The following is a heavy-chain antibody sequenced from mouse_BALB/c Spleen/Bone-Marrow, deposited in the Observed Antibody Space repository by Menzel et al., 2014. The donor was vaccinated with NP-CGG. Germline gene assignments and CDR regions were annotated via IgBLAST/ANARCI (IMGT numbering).Heavy chain of an antibody. Sequence: EVKVVDSGGGLVQPGGSRKLSCAASGFTFSSFGMHWVRQAPEKGLEWVAYISSGSSTIYYADTVKGRFTISRDNPKNTLFLQMTSLRSEDTAMYYCARSNWIYYFDYWGQGTTLTVSS. D-gene: IGHD4-1*01. J-gene: IGHJ2*01. CDR3: ARSNWIYYFDY. V-gene: IGHV5-17*02. CDR2: ISSGSSTI. CDR1: GFTFSSFG.